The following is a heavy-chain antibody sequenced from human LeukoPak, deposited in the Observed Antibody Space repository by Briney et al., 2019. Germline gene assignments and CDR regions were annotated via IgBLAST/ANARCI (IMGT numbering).Heavy chain of an antibody. D-gene: IGHD1-26*01. CDR3: ARGPPPPWDLLGGVGRVTFYFDY. V-gene: IGHV4-61*02. CDR1: GGSISSGSYY. J-gene: IGHJ4*02. CDR2: IYTSGNT. Sequence: SETLSLTCTVSGGSISSGSYYWSWIRQPAGKGLEWIGRIYTSGNTYYNPSLKSRVTISVDTSKNQFSLKLSSVTAADTAVYYCARGPPPPWDLLGGVGRVTFYFDYWGQGTLVTVSS.